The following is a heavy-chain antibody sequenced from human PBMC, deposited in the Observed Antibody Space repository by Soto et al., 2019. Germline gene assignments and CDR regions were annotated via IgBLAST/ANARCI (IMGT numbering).Heavy chain of an antibody. CDR1: GGSISSSSYY. D-gene: IGHD2-15*01. V-gene: IGHV4-39*01. CDR2: IYYSGST. CDR3: ARITRLYCSGGSCYSGHTGPDYYYGMDV. Sequence: QLQLQESGPGLVKPSETLSLTCTVSGGSISSSSYYWGWIRQPPGKGLEWIGSIYYSGSTYYNPSLKSRVTISVDTSKNQFSLKLSSVTAADTAVYYCARITRLYCSGGSCYSGHTGPDYYYGMDVWGQGTTVTVSS. J-gene: IGHJ6*02.